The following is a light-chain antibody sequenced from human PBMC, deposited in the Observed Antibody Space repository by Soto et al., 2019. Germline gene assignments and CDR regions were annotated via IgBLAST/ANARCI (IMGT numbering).Light chain of an antibody. Sequence: QSVLTQPPSVSGAPGQRVTISCTGSSSNIGAGYDVHWYQQLSRDPKLMIYDVSNRPSGVSNRFSGSKSGNTASLTISGLRAEDEADYYCNSYTSNNTYVFGTGTKVTVL. J-gene: IGLJ1*01. CDR1: SSNIGAGYD. CDR3: NSYTSNNTYV. CDR2: DVS. V-gene: IGLV1-40*01.